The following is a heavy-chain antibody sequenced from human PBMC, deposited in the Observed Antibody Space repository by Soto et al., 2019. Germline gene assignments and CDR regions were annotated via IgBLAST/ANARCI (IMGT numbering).Heavy chain of an antibody. CDR3: ARDLVVVTPYFDY. CDR2: INQSGST. CDR1: GGSFSGYY. D-gene: IGHD2-21*02. V-gene: IGHV4-34*01. Sequence: SETLSLTCAVYGGSFSGYYWSWIRQPPGKGLEWIGEINQSGSTNYNPSLKSRVTISVDTSKNQFSLKLSSVTAADTAVYYCARDLVVVTPYFDYWGQGTLVTVSS. J-gene: IGHJ4*02.